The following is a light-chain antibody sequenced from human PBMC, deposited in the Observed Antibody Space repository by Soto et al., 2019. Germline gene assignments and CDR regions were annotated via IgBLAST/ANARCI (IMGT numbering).Light chain of an antibody. CDR1: QSISSN. Sequence: EILMTQSPATLSVSPGERATLSCRASQSISSNLAWYQQKPGQAPRLLIYAVSTRASGIPARFRGSGSGTDFTLTISSLKSEDFAVYYCQQYNNWPPMWTFGQGTKVEI. CDR3: QQYNNWPPMWT. CDR2: AVS. V-gene: IGKV3-15*01. J-gene: IGKJ1*01.